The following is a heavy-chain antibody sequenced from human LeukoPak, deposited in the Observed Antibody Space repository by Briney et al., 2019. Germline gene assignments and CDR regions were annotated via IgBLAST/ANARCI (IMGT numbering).Heavy chain of an antibody. Sequence: PGRSLRLSCAASGFTFSSYGMHWVRQAPGKGLEWVAVIWYDGSNKYCADSVKGRFTISRDNSKNTLYLQMNSLRAEDTAVYFCAKYSGSYYYPPNWDSWGQGTLVTVSS. V-gene: IGHV3-33*06. CDR2: IWYDGSNK. CDR3: AKYSGSYYYPPNWDS. D-gene: IGHD1-26*01. CDR1: GFTFSSYG. J-gene: IGHJ4*02.